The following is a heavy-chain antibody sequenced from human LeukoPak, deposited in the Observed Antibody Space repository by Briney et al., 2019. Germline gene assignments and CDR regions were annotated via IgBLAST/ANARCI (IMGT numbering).Heavy chain of an antibody. CDR3: ARGGGPTGGFDY. V-gene: IGHV4-39*07. J-gene: IGHJ4*02. D-gene: IGHD2-15*01. CDR2: IYYSGST. CDR1: GGSTSSSSYY. Sequence: SETLSLTCTVSGGSTSSSSYYWGWIRQPPGKGLEWIGSIYYSGSTYYNPSLKSRVTISVDTSKNQFSLKLSSVTAADTAVYSCARGGGPTGGFDYWGQGTLVTVSS.